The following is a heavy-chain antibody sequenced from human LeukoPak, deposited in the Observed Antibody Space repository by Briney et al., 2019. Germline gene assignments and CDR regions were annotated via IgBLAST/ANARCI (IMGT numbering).Heavy chain of an antibody. CDR2: INHSGST. D-gene: IGHD2-2*01. Sequence: SETLSLTCAVYGASFSGYYWSWIRQPPGKGLEWIGEINHSGSTNYNPSLKSRVTISVDTSKNQFSLKLTSGIAADTAMYYCARPVYCSSTTCTGPFHIWGQGTMVTVSS. V-gene: IGHV4-34*01. J-gene: IGHJ3*02. CDR3: ARPVYCSSTTCTGPFHI. CDR1: GASFSGYY.